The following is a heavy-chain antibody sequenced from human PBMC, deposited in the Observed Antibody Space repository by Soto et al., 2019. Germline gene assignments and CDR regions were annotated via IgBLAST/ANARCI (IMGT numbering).Heavy chain of an antibody. CDR2: ISSSSSYI. J-gene: IGHJ4*02. Sequence: GGSLRLSCAASGFTFSSYSMNWVRQAPGEGLEWVSSISSSSSYIYYADSVKGRFTISRDNAKNSLYLQMNSLRAEDTAVYYCARVLTKLPNYYFDYWGQGTLVTVSS. D-gene: IGHD1-7*01. V-gene: IGHV3-21*01. CDR3: ARVLTKLPNYYFDY. CDR1: GFTFSSYS.